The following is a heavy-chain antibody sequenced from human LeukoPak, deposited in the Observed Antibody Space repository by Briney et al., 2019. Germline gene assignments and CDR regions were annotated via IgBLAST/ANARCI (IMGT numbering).Heavy chain of an antibody. CDR2: ISDSGGST. V-gene: IGHV3-23*01. CDR1: GITLSNYC. Sequence: GGSLRLSCAVSGITLSNYCMSWVRQAPGKGLEWVSGISDSGGSTNYADSVKGRFTISRDSPKNTLYLQMTSLRAEDTAVYFCAKRGVVIRVILVGFHKEAYYFDSWGQGALVTVSS. CDR3: AKRGVVIRVILVGFHKEAYYFDS. J-gene: IGHJ4*02. D-gene: IGHD3-22*01.